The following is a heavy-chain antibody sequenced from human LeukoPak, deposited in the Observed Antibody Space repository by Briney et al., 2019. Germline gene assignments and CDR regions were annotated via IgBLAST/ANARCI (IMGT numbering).Heavy chain of an antibody. CDR3: ARGPPAGSGSSWYEY. CDR1: GYTFSNYD. Sequence: ASVKVSCKASGYTFSNYDINWVRQASGQGLEWMGWMNPKRGSTGYAQKFQGRVTMTRNTSISTAYMELNSLRSEDTAVYYCARGPPAGSGSSWYEYWGQGTLVTVSS. D-gene: IGHD6-13*01. J-gene: IGHJ4*02. CDR2: MNPKRGST. V-gene: IGHV1-8*01.